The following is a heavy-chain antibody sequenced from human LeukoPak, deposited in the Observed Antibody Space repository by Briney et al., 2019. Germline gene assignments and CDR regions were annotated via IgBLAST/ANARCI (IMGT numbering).Heavy chain of an antibody. D-gene: IGHD1-26*01. J-gene: IGHJ4*02. Sequence: SGTLSLTCDVSGGXISRDNCCIWVRQPPAKGLEWIGEIYHTGRSNYNPSLKSRVSMSVEKSKNQFSLTLSSVTAADTALYYCVRGLYGSDSYWGQGSLVTVSS. V-gene: IGHV4-4*02. CDR1: GGXISRDNC. CDR3: VRGLYGSDSY. CDR2: IYHTGRS.